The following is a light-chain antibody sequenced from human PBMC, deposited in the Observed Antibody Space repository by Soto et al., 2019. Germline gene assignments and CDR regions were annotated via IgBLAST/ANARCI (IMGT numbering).Light chain of an antibody. J-gene: IGKJ3*01. CDR1: QSVYINS. CDR2: GAS. V-gene: IGKV3-20*01. CDR3: QQYGASPLT. Sequence: EIVLTQSPGTLSLSPGERATLSCRASQSVYINSLAWYQQKPGQPPRLLIYGASTRASAVPDRFNGSGSGAAFALTITRLEPEDFAVYYCQQYGASPLTFGPGTRVD.